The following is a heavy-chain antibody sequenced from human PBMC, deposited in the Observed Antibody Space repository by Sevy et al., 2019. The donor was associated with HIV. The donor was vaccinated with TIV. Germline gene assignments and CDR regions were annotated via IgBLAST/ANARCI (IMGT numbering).Heavy chain of an antibody. D-gene: IGHD3-10*01. V-gene: IGHV4-59*01. CDR1: GGSISSYF. CDR3: XXXXXXXXRVLDY. Sequence: SETLSLTCSVSGGSISSYFWTWVRQSPGKGLEWIGNIYFTGNTDYSPSLKSRVTLSLDTSKSHFSLILNSVTAADTXXXXXXXXXXXXXRVLDYWGQGTLVTVSS. J-gene: IGHJ4*02. CDR2: IYFTGNT.